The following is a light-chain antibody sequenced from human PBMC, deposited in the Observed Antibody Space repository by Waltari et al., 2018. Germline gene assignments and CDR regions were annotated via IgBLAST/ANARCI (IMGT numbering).Light chain of an antibody. J-gene: IGKJ5*01. CDR3: QQSNSAPFT. CDR2: DAS. CDR1: RGIDAY. Sequence: DIQMTQSPSSLSTSVGDRVTITCRASRGIDAYLNWYQQQPGKAPKLLIYDASTLQRGVPTRFSGGGIGTDFTLTISDLQPDDFATYFCQQSNSAPFTFGRGTRVEI. V-gene: IGKV1-39*01.